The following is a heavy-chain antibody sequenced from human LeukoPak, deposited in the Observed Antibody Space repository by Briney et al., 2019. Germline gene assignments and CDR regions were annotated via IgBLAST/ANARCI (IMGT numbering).Heavy chain of an antibody. Sequence: GGSLRLSCTVSGFTISSNSMSWVRQAPGKGLEWVSFIYSSVTHYSDSVKGRFTISRDNSKNTLFLQMNSLRAEDTAVYYCARRAGAYSHPYGYWGQGTLVTVSS. CDR1: GFTISSNS. CDR2: IYSSVT. J-gene: IGHJ4*02. V-gene: IGHV3-53*01. D-gene: IGHD4/OR15-4a*01. CDR3: ARRAGAYSHPYGY.